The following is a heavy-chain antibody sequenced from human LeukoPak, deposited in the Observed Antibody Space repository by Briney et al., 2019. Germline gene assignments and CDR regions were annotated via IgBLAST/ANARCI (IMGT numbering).Heavy chain of an antibody. V-gene: IGHV3-21*01. D-gene: IGHD3-22*01. CDR1: GITFSTYT. J-gene: IGHJ4*02. CDR3: ASPEDYDSSVHSL. Sequence: GGSLRLSCAASGITFSTYTMSWVRQAPGKGLEWVSTISGSTAYINYADSVKGRFTISRDNAKNSLYLQMNSLSDEDTAVYYRASPEDYDSSVHSLWGQGTLVTVSS. CDR2: ISGSTAYI.